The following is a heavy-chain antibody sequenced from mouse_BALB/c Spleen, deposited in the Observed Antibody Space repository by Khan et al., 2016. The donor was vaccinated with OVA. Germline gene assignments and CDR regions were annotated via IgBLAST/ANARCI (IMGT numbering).Heavy chain of an antibody. CDR2: ISTYSGNT. Sequence: QVQLQQSGPELVRPGVSVKISCKGSGYTFTDYAIHWVTQSHAKSLEWVGLISTYSGNTYYNQKFKGKATMTVDKSSSTAYMELASLTSEDSAIYCCARPAYDGYYDYWGQGTTLTVSS. V-gene: IGHV1S137*01. D-gene: IGHD2-3*01. J-gene: IGHJ2*01. CDR1: GYTFTDYA. CDR3: ARPAYDGYYDY.